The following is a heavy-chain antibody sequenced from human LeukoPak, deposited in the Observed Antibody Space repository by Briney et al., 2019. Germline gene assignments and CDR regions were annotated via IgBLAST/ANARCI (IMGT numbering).Heavy chain of an antibody. D-gene: IGHD6-19*01. CDR1: GYTFTSYD. CDR3: AGRIAVAGTGMDV. V-gene: IGHV1-8*02. CDR2: INPNSGKT. Sequence: ASVKVSCKASGYTFTSYDISWVRQAPGQGLEWMGWINPNSGKTGYAQKFQGRVTMTRNTSISTAYMELSSLRSEDRAVYYGAGRIAVAGTGMDVWGQGATVTVSS. J-gene: IGHJ6*02.